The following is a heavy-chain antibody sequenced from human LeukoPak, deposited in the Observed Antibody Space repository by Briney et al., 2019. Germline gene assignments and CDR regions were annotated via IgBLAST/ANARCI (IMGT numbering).Heavy chain of an antibody. J-gene: IGHJ1*01. CDR2: IDYSGST. V-gene: IGHV4-59*01. D-gene: IGHD6-13*01. Sequence: SETLSLTCTVSGGSISSYYWSWIRQPPGKGLEWKGLEWVGYIDYSGSTNYNPSLKSRVTISVDTSKNEFSLKLNSVTAADTAVYFCVREKLYSSSWGFQHWGQGALVSVSS. CDR1: GGSISSYY. CDR3: VREKLYSSSWGFQH.